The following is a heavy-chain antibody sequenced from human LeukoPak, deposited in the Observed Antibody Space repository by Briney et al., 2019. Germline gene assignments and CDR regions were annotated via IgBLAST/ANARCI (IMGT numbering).Heavy chain of an antibody. Sequence: GGSLRLSCAASGFTFSTYAMNWVRQAPGKGLEWLSSISSSSSDIYYADSVKGRFTISRDNAKNSLYLQMNSLRAEDTAVYYCARGSVGYYSVGFDYWGQGTLVTVSS. CDR3: ARGSVGYYSVGFDY. CDR1: GFTFSTYA. J-gene: IGHJ4*02. V-gene: IGHV3-21*01. CDR2: ISSSSSDI. D-gene: IGHD3-22*01.